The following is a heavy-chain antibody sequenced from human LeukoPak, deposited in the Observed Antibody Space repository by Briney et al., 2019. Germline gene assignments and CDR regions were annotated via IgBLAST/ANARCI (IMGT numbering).Heavy chain of an antibody. CDR2: IYYSGST. CDR1: GGSVSSGSYY. V-gene: IGHV4-61*01. D-gene: IGHD5-18*01. J-gene: IGHJ4*02. Sequence: SETLSLTCTVSGGSVSSGSYYWSWIRQPPGKGLEWIGYIYYSGSTNYNPSLKSRVTISVDTSKNQFSLKLSSVTAADTAVFYCARVSQGDTAMATFDYWGQGTLVTVSS. CDR3: ARVSQGDTAMATFDY.